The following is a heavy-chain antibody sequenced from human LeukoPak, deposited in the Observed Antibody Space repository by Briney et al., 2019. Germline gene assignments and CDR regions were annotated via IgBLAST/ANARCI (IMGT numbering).Heavy chain of an antibody. CDR1: GGTFSSYA. V-gene: IGHV1-69*01. J-gene: IGHJ4*02. CDR2: IIPIFGTA. CDR3: ARDRDIVVHRGYSYGTFDY. Sequence: ASVEVSCKASGGTFSSYAISWVRQAPGQGLEWMGGIIPIFGTANYAQKFQGRVTITADESTSTAYMELSSLRSEDTAVYYCARDRDIVVHRGYSYGTFDYWGQGTLSPSPQ. D-gene: IGHD5-18*01.